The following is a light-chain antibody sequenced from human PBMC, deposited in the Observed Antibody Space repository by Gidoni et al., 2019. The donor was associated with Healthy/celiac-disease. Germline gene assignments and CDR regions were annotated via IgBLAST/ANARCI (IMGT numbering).Light chain of an antibody. CDR3: QQYDNLPPRRFT. Sequence: DIQMTQSPSSLSASVADRVTITCQASQDISNYLNWYQQKPGKAPKLLIYDASNLETGVPSRFSGSGSGTDFTFTISSLQPEDIATYYCQQYDNLPPRRFTFGPGTKVDIK. J-gene: IGKJ3*01. CDR2: DAS. CDR1: QDISNY. V-gene: IGKV1-33*01.